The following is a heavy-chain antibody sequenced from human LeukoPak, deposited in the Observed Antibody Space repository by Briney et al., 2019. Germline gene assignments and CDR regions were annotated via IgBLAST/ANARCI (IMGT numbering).Heavy chain of an antibody. J-gene: IGHJ4*02. D-gene: IGHD3-9*01. CDR1: GGTFSSYA. CDR2: IIPIFGTA. V-gene: IGHV1-69*13. CDR3: ARVGPYRRYFDWLGFDY. Sequence: ASVKVSCKASGGTFSSYAISWVRQAPGQGLEWMGGIIPIFGTANYAQKFQGRVTITADESTSTAYMELSSLRAEDTAVYYCARVGPYRRYFDWLGFDYWGQGTLVTVSS.